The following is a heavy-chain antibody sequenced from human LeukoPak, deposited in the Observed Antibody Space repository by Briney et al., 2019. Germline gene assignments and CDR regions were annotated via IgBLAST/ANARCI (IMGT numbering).Heavy chain of an antibody. Sequence: GGSLRLSCAASGFTFSNYAMSWVRQAPGKGLEWVSGVDSTGTHTYNADSVKGRFTISRDNSKNTLFLQMTSLRADDTAVYFCAKSKDGYTRPFDYWGQGTLVSVSS. CDR2: VDSTGTHT. CDR1: GFTFSNYA. J-gene: IGHJ4*02. V-gene: IGHV3-23*05. CDR3: AKSKDGYTRPFDY. D-gene: IGHD5-24*01.